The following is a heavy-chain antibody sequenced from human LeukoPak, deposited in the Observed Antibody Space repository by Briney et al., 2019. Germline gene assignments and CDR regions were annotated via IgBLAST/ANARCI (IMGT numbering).Heavy chain of an antibody. D-gene: IGHD6-19*01. Sequence: PSQTLSLTCTVSGGSISSYYWSWIRQPPGKGLEWIGYIYYSGSTKYNPSLKSRVTISVDTSENQFSLKLSSVTAADTAVYYCARDSKVVAGFDYWGQGSLVTVSS. CDR2: IYYSGST. J-gene: IGHJ4*02. V-gene: IGHV4-59*01. CDR1: GGSISSYY. CDR3: ARDSKVVAGFDY.